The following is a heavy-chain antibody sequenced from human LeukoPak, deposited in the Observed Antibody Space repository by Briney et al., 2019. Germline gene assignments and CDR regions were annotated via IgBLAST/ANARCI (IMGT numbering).Heavy chain of an antibody. CDR2: IIPIFGTA. V-gene: IGHV1-69*05. Sequence: SVKVSCKASGGTFSSYAISWVRQAPGQGLEWRGRIIPIFGTANYAQKFQGRVTITTDESTSTAYMELSSLRSEDTAVYYCAREEDWGQYWYFDLWGLGTLVTVSS. D-gene: IGHD3/OR15-3a*01. J-gene: IGHJ2*01. CDR1: GGTFSSYA. CDR3: AREEDWGQYWYFDL.